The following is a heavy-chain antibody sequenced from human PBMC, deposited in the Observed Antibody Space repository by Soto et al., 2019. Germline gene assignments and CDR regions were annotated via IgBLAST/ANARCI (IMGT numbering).Heavy chain of an antibody. CDR3: AKGGWLYYNYYGMEV. CDR1: GFTFSLYA. Sequence: EEQLLESGGGLVQPGGSLRLSCTASGFTFSLYAMSWARHTPGKGLEWVASISGSGERTYYADSVKGRFTISKDNSQNSVFLQMNSLRAEDTAEYYCAKGGWLYYNYYGMEVWGQGTSVTVSS. V-gene: IGHV3-23*01. J-gene: IGHJ6*02. D-gene: IGHD6-19*01. CDR2: ISGSGERT.